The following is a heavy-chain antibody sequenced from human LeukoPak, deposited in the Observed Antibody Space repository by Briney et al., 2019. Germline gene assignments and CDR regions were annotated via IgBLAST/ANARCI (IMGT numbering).Heavy chain of an antibody. CDR2: INHSGST. D-gene: IGHD3-22*01. V-gene: IGHV4-34*01. Sequence: SETLSLTCAVYGGSFSGYYWSWTRQPPGKGLEWIGEINHSGSTNYNPSLKSRVTISVDTSKNQFSLKLSSVTAADTAVYYCARGTLGSGYFDAFDIWGQGTMVTVSS. J-gene: IGHJ3*02. CDR3: ARGTLGSGYFDAFDI. CDR1: GGSFSGYY.